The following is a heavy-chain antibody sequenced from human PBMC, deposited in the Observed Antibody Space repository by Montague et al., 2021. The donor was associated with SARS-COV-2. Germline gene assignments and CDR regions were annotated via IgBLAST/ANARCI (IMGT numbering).Heavy chain of an antibody. CDR1: GGSFSGYY. J-gene: IGHJ4*02. D-gene: IGHD3-3*01. V-gene: IGHV4-34*01. CDR3: ARAYQLRFLEWSSGQSTFDY. Sequence: SETLSLTCAVSGGSFSGYYWSWIRQPPGKGLEWIGEINHSGSTNYNPSLKSRVTISIATSKNQFSLKLSSVTAADTAVYYCARAYQLRFLEWSSGQSTFDYWGQGTLVTVSS. CDR2: INHSGST.